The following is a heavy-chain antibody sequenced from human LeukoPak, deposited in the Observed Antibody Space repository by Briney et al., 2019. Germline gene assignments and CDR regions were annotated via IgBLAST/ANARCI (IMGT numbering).Heavy chain of an antibody. CDR2: IYPGDSDT. Sequence: GESLKISCKGSGYSFTSYWIGWVRQMPGKGLEWMGIIYPGDSDTRYSPSFQDQVTISADKSISTAYLQWSSLKASDTAMYYCARTRYSSSWYEGYYYYMDVWGKGTTVTISS. CDR1: GYSFTSYW. V-gene: IGHV5-51*01. CDR3: ARTRYSSSWYEGYYYYMDV. J-gene: IGHJ6*03. D-gene: IGHD6-13*01.